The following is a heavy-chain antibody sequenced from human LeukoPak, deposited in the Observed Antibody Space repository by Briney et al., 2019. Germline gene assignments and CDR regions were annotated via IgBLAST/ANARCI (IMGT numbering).Heavy chain of an antibody. CDR3: ARMSVAAHDTDY. V-gene: IGHV3-23*01. CDR2: ISGSGGST. Sequence: GGSLRLSCAASGFTFSSYAMSWVRQAPGKGLEWVSAISGSGGSTYYADSVKGRFTISADKSINTAYLQWGSLRASDTAMYYCARMSVAAHDTDYWGQGTLVTVSS. CDR1: GFTFSSYA. D-gene: IGHD6-6*01. J-gene: IGHJ4*02.